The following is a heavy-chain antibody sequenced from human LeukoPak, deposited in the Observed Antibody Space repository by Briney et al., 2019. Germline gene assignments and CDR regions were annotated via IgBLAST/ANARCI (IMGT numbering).Heavy chain of an antibody. D-gene: IGHD2-15*01. J-gene: IGHJ4*02. V-gene: IGHV1-2*02. CDR2: INPNSGGT. Sequence: VKVSCKASGYTFTGYYMHWVRQGPGQGLEWMAWINPNSGGTNYAQKFQGRVTMTRDTSISTAYMELSRLRSDDTAVYYCARDWCSGGSCYFWGQGTLVTVSS. CDR3: ARDWCSGGSCYF. CDR1: GYTFTGYY.